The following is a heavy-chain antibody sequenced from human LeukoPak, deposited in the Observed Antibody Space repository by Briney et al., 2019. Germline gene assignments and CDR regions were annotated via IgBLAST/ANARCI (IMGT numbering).Heavy chain of an antibody. CDR3: ARSEKVYCGGVCDNYHMDV. CDR1: GYTFISYG. CDR2: ISAYSGNT. D-gene: IGHD2-21*02. Sequence: GASVKVSCKASGYTFISYGISWVRQAPGQGLEWMGWISAYSGNTIYAQNFQDRVTMTTDTSTSTALVELRSLRSDDTAVYYCARSEKVYCGGVCDNYHMDVWGKGTTVTVSS. J-gene: IGHJ6*03. V-gene: IGHV1-18*01.